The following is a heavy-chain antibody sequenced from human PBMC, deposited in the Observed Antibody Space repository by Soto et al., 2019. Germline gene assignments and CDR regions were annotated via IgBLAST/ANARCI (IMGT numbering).Heavy chain of an antibody. D-gene: IGHD1-26*01. V-gene: IGHV3-30*18. Sequence: QPGGSLRLSCAASGFTFSSYGMHWVRQAPGKGLEWVAVISYDGSNKYYADSVKGRFTISRDNSKNTLYLQMNSLRAEDTAVYYCAKDQRSGSYYYYGMDVWGQGTTVTVSS. J-gene: IGHJ6*02. CDR1: GFTFSSYG. CDR3: AKDQRSGSYYYYGMDV. CDR2: ISYDGSNK.